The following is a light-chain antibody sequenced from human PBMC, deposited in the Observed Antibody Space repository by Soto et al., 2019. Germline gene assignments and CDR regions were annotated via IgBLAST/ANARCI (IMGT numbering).Light chain of an antibody. CDR2: DVS. V-gene: IGLV2-14*01. Sequence: QSVLTQPASVSGSPGQSITISCTGTSSDVGGYNDVSWYQQHPGKAPKLMIYDVSHRPSGVSNRFSGSKSGNTASLTISGLQAEDEADYYCRSYTSSSTRVFGGGTKLTVL. CDR3: RSYTSSSTRV. J-gene: IGLJ2*01. CDR1: SSDVGGYND.